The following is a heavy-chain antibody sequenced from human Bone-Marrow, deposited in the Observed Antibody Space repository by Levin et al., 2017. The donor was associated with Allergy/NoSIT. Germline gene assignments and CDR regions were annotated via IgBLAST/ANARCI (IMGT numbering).Heavy chain of an antibody. D-gene: IGHD3-10*01. V-gene: IGHV4-39*01. J-gene: IGHJ4*02. CDR1: GGSISSITYY. CDR3: ARHVYGSGLFHDY. Sequence: PSETLSLTCTVSGGSISSITYYWGWIRQPPGRGLEWIGTKHYSGRTYNNSSLKSRVTISFDTSKNQFSLELTSVTAADTAVYYCARHVYGSGLFHDYWGQGTLVTVSS. CDR2: KHYSGRT.